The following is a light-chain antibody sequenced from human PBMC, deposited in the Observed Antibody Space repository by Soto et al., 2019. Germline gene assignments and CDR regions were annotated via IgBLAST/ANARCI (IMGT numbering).Light chain of an antibody. CDR2: GAS. J-gene: IGKJ3*01. CDR3: QQYGSSPPIT. V-gene: IGKV3-20*01. CDR1: QSVSSSS. Sequence: EIVLTQSPGTLSLSPGERATLSCRASQSVSSSSLAWYQQKPGQAPRLLIYGASSRATGIPDRFSGSGSGTDFTLTISRLEPEDCAVYYCQQYGSSPPITFGPGTKVDIK.